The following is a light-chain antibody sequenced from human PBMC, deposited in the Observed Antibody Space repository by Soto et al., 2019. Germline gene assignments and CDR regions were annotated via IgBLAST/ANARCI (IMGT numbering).Light chain of an antibody. CDR1: QCLLHSDGETY. Sequence: DIVLTQTPLSLAVSPGQPASISCKSSQCLLHSDGETYLSWFLEKPGQPPQVLIYEVSNRLSGVPDRVSGSGSGTDFILQISRVEAEDVGVYYCMKSKQLPFTFGPGTKADIK. V-gene: IGKV2D-29*01. CDR2: EVS. J-gene: IGKJ3*01. CDR3: MKSKQLPFT.